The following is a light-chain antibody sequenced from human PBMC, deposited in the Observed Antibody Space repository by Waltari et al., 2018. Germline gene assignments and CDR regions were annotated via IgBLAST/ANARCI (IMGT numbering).Light chain of an antibody. CDR1: SGINVGTYR. CDR2: YKSDSDK. CDR3: MIWHSSASV. J-gene: IGLJ2*01. V-gene: IGLV5-45*03. Sequence: QAALTQPSSLSASPGASASLTGTLRSGINVGTYRIYWYQQKPGSPPQYLLRYKSDSDKQQGSGVPSRFSGSKDASANAGILLISGLQSEDEADYYCMIWHSSASVFGGGTKLTVL.